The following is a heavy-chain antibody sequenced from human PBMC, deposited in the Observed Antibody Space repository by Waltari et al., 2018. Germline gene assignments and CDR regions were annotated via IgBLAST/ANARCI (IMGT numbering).Heavy chain of an antibody. CDR3: SRGRDGYRFGSFDM. CDR1: AYTPDNFY. V-gene: IGHV1-46*02. Sequence: QVHLVQSGTEVKKPGASVRISCKPSAYTPDNFYINWVRQAPGQGLEWMGLLNPSGGSATYAQNFQGRVTMTRDKSTGTIYMELRSLRSDDTAVYYCSRGRDGYRFGSFDMWGQGTLVTVSS. D-gene: IGHD3-3*01. J-gene: IGHJ3*02. CDR2: LNPSGGSA.